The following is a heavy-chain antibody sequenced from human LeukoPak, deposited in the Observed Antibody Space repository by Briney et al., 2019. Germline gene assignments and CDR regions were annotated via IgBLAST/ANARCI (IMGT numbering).Heavy chain of an antibody. D-gene: IGHD3-22*01. CDR1: GGSISSSSYY. Sequence: SETLSLTCTVSGGSISSSSYYRGWIRQPPGKGLEWVGSIYYSGSTYYNPSLKSRVTISVDTSKNQFSLKLSSVTAADTAVYYCARHNSGSIVVVTGWFDPWGQGTLVTVSS. V-gene: IGHV4-39*01. CDR3: ARHNSGSIVVVTGWFDP. J-gene: IGHJ5*02. CDR2: IYYSGST.